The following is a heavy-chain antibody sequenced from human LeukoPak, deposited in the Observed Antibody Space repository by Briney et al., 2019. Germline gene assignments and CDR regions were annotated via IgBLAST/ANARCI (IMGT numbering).Heavy chain of an antibody. CDR3: ARDVCSRPTLEMATICHFDY. Sequence: AGGSLRLSCAASGFTFSSYGMLWVRQAPGKGLEWVAVIWYDGSNKYYADSVKGRFTISRDNSKNTLYLQMNSLRAEDTAVYYCARDVCSRPTLEMATICHFDYWGQGTLVTVSS. J-gene: IGHJ4*02. CDR1: GFTFSSYG. D-gene: IGHD5-24*01. V-gene: IGHV3-33*01. CDR2: IWYDGSNK.